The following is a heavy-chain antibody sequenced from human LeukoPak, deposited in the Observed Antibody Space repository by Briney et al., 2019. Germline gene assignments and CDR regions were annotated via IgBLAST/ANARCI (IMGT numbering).Heavy chain of an antibody. Sequence: SETLSLTCTVSGGSISSYYWSWIRQPPGKGLEWIGYIYYSGSTNYNPSLKSRVTISVDTSKNQFSLKLSSVTAADTAVYYCARRGYDFWSGYSPYYYYMDVWGKGTTVTVSS. D-gene: IGHD3-3*01. CDR3: ARRGYDFWSGYSPYYYYMDV. V-gene: IGHV4-59*01. J-gene: IGHJ6*03. CDR1: GGSISSYY. CDR2: IYYSGST.